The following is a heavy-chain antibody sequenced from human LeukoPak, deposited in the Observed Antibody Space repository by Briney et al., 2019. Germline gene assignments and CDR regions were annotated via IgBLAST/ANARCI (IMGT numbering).Heavy chain of an antibody. CDR2: IYPGDSDT. CDR3: ARLLYYFDSSGSYYAPKAFDI. V-gene: IGHV5-51*01. CDR1: GYIFTTYW. D-gene: IGHD3-22*01. Sequence: GESLKISCKGSGYIFTTYWIGWVRQMPGKGLEWMGIIYPGDSDTRYSPSFQGQVTISADKSISTAYLQWSSLKASDTAIYYCARLLYYFDSSGSYYAPKAFDIWGQGTMVTVSS. J-gene: IGHJ3*02.